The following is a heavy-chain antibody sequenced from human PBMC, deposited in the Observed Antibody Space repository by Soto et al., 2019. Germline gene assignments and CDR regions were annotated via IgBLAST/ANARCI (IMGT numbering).Heavy chain of an antibody. CDR1: GGTFSSYA. V-gene: IGHV1-69*13. D-gene: IGHD3-10*01. CDR2: IIPIFGTA. CDR3: ARDFGTPGGDAFDI. Sequence: GASVKVSCKASGGTFSSYAIRWVRQAPGQGLEWMGGIIPIFGTANYAQKFPGRVTITADESTSTAYMELSSLRSEDTAVYYCARDFGTPGGDAFDIWGQGTMVTVSS. J-gene: IGHJ3*02.